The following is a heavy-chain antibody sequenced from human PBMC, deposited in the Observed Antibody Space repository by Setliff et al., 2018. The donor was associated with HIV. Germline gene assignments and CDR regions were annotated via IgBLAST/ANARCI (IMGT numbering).Heavy chain of an antibody. V-gene: IGHV1-18*01. J-gene: IGHJ4*02. CDR3: PRDRSATWTPTTY. CDR1: GYTFVDDG. D-gene: IGHD6-25*01. Sequence: GASVKVSCKASGYTFVDDGITWVRQAPGQGLEWMGWIGAYNGDTKYAQKFQDRVTMTIDTSASTAYMELRSLTSDDTAMYYCPRDRSATWTPTTYWGQGTLVTVSS. CDR2: IGAYNGDT.